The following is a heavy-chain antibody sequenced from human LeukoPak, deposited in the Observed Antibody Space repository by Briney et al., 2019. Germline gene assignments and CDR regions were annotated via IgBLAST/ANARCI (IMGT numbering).Heavy chain of an antibody. V-gene: IGHV5-51*01. CDR3: ARRGPGSAWFDP. D-gene: IGHD3-10*01. Sequence: GESLKISCKGSGYSFTNYWIGWVCQMPGKGLEWMGIIYPGDSDTRYSPSFQGQVTISADKSINTAFLQWSSLKASDSAMYYCARRGPGSAWFDPWGQGTLVTVSS. J-gene: IGHJ5*02. CDR2: IYPGDSDT. CDR1: GYSFTNYW.